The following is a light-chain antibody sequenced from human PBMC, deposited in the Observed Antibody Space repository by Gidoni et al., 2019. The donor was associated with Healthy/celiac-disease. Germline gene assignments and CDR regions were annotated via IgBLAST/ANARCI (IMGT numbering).Light chain of an antibody. CDR2: GAS. CDR1: QSVSSSY. Sequence: TVLTHSPGTLSLSPGERATFPCRASQSVSSSYLAWYQQKPGQAPRLLIYGASSRATVIPDRFSGSGSGTDFTLTISRLEPEDFAVYYCQQYGSSPRGYTFGQGTKLEIK. CDR3: QQYGSSPRGYT. V-gene: IGKV3-20*01. J-gene: IGKJ2*01.